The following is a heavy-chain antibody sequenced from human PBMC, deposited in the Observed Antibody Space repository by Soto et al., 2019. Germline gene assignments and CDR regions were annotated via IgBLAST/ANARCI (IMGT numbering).Heavy chain of an antibody. D-gene: IGHD5-18*01. V-gene: IGHV3-66*01. Sequence: EVQLVESGGGLVQPGGSLRLSCAASGFTVSSNYMSWVRQAPGKGLEWVSVIYSGGSTYYADSVKGRFTISRDNSKNTLYLQMNSLRAEDTAVYYCASKLGYSYGGDAFDIWGQGTMVTVSS. CDR3: ASKLGYSYGGDAFDI. CDR2: IYSGGST. J-gene: IGHJ3*02. CDR1: GFTVSSNY.